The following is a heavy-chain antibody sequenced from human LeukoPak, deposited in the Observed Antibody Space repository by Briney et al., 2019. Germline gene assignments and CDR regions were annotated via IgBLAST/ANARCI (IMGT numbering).Heavy chain of an antibody. CDR1: GFTFSDYA. J-gene: IGHJ4*02. V-gene: IGHV3-30*04. Sequence: PGGSLRLSCVASGFTFSDYAMHWVRQTPGKGLEWVAVTSYDETTKRYGDSVKGRFTISRDNAKNTLYLQMNSLRAEDKAVYYCARDKKWLLTFDYWGQGTLVTVSS. D-gene: IGHD5-12*01. CDR2: TSYDETTK. CDR3: ARDKKWLLTFDY.